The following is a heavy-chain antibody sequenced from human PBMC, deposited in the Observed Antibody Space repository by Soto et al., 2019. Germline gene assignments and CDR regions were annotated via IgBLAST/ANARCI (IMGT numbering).Heavy chain of an antibody. J-gene: IGHJ4*02. CDR1: GFTLSSYW. V-gene: IGHV3-7*03. CDR2: IKEDGSEK. CDR3: ARGQYGGKGY. D-gene: IGHD2-15*01. Sequence: GSLRLSCAASGFTLSSYWMNWVRQAPGKGLEWVANIKEDGSEKNYVDSVKGRFIISRDNAKESLFLQMNSLRAEDTAVYYCARGQYGGKGYWGQGTLVTVSS.